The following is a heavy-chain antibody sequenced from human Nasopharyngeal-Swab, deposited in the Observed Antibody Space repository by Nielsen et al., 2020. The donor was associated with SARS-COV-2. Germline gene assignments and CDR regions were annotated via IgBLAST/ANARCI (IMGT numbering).Heavy chain of an antibody. J-gene: IGHJ5*02. CDR2: ISYDGSNK. CDR1: GFTFSSYA. V-gene: IGHV3-30-3*01. Sequence: GASLKISCAASGFTFSSYAMHWVRQALGKGLEWVAVISYDGSNKYYADSVKGRFTISRDNSKNTLYLQMNSLRAEDTAVYYCANWFDPWGQGTLVTVSS. CDR3: ANWFDP.